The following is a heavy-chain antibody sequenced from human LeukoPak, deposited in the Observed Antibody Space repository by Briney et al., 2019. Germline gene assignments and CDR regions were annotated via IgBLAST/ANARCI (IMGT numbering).Heavy chain of an antibody. D-gene: IGHD3-3*01. CDR3: AREGVDFWSGYWWYFDL. Sequence: SETLSLTCTVSGGSISSYYWSWIRQPPGKGLEWIWRIYTSGSANYNPSPKSRVSMSVDTSKNQFSLKLSSVTAADKAVDYCAREGVDFWSGYWWYFDLWGRGTLVTVSS. J-gene: IGHJ2*01. CDR2: IYTSGSA. V-gene: IGHV4-4*07. CDR1: GGSISSYY.